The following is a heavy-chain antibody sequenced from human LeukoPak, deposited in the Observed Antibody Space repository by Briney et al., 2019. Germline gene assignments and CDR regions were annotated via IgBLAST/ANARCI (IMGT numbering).Heavy chain of an antibody. D-gene: IGHD6-6*01. V-gene: IGHV3-74*01. CDR3: AREYSSSLTY. J-gene: IGHJ4*02. CDR1: GFTFSSYW. CDR2: INSAGSST. Sequence: PGGSLRLSCAASGFTFSSYWMHWVRQAPGKGLAWVSSINSAGSSTSNADSVKGRFTISRDNAKNTLYLQMNSLRAEDTAVYYCAREYSSSLTYWGQGTLVTVSS.